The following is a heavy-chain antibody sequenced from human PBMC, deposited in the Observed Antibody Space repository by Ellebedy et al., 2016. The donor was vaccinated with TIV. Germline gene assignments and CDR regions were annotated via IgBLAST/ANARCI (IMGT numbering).Heavy chain of an antibody. D-gene: IGHD5-24*01. CDR1: GGTFSSYA. CDR3: ARDLRTHAPTQFYYYYGMDV. J-gene: IGHJ6*02. CDR2: IIPIFGTA. Sequence: AASVKVSCKASGGTFSSYAISWVRQAPGQGLEWMGGIIPIFGTANYAQKFQGRVTITADESTSTAYMELSSLRSEDTAVYYCARDLRTHAPTQFYYYYGMDVWGQGTTVTVSS. V-gene: IGHV1-69*13.